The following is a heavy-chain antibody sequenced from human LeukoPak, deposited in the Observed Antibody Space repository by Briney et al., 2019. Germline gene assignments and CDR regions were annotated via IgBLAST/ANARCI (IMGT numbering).Heavy chain of an antibody. J-gene: IGHJ4*02. D-gene: IGHD5-24*01. V-gene: IGHV3-48*01. CDR1: GLSFSSYN. CDR3: AARRDGHYYYFDY. Sequence: GGSLRLSCTASGLSFSSYNMNWVRQAPGKGPEWVAYITANNTTKYYADSVKGRFTISRDNAKKSLFLQMNSLRSEDTAVYYCAARRDGHYYYFDYWGQGTLVTVSS. CDR2: ITANNTTK.